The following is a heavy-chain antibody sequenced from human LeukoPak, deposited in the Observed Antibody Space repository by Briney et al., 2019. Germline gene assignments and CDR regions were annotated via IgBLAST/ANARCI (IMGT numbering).Heavy chain of an antibody. Sequence: GESLKISCKGSGYSFTSYWIGWVRQMPGKGLEWIGIIYPGDSDTRYSPSLQGQVTISADKSISTAYLQWSSLKASDTAMYYCARQGEIDYYGSSGYFRWFDPWGQGTLVTVSS. D-gene: IGHD3-22*01. CDR1: GYSFTSYW. CDR2: IYPGDSDT. J-gene: IGHJ5*02. V-gene: IGHV5-51*01. CDR3: ARQGEIDYYGSSGYFRWFDP.